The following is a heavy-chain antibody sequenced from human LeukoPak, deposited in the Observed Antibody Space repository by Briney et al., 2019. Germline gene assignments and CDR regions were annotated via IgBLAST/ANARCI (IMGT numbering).Heavy chain of an antibody. J-gene: IGHJ3*02. V-gene: IGHV3-21*01. Sequence: GGSLRLSCAASGFTFSGYSMNWVRQAPGKGLEWVSSISSSSSYIYYADSVKGRFTISRDNAKNSLYLQMNSLRAEDTAVYYCARGGSDDYGDRGDAFDIWGQGTMVTVSS. CDR1: GFTFSGYS. CDR2: ISSSSSYI. D-gene: IGHD4-17*01. CDR3: ARGGSDDYGDRGDAFDI.